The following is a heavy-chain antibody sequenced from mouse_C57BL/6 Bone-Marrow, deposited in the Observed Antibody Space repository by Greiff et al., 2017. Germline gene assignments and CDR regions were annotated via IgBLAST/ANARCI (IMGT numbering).Heavy chain of an antibody. CDR3: ARTGDLLWLRRRDYAMDY. D-gene: IGHD2-2*01. CDR1: GFSLTSYA. J-gene: IGHJ4*01. Sequence: VKLVESGPGLVAPSQSLSITCTVSGFSLTSYAISWVRQPPGKGLEWLGVIWTGGGTNYNSALKSRLSISKDNSKSQVFLKMNSLQTDDTARYYCARTGDLLWLRRRDYAMDYWGQGTSVTVSS. V-gene: IGHV2-9-1*01. CDR2: IWTGGGT.